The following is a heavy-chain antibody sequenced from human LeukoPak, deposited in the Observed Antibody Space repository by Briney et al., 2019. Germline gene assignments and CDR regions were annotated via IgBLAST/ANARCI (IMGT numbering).Heavy chain of an antibody. V-gene: IGHV3-7*01. CDR3: ARDEYSSSSGFDY. CDR1: GFTFSSYW. CDR2: IKQDGSEK. Sequence: GGSLRLSCAASGFTFSSYWMSWVRQAPGKGLEWVANIKQDGSEKYYVDSVKGRFTISRDNAKNSLYLQMNSLRAEDTAVYYCARDEYSSSSGFDYWGQGTLVTVSS. D-gene: IGHD6-6*01. J-gene: IGHJ4*02.